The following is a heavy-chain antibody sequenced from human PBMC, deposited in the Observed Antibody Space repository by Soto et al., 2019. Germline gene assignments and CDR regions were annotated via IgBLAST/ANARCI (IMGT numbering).Heavy chain of an antibody. Sequence: EVQLVESGGGLVQPGGSLRLSCAASGFTFSSYWMSWVRQAPGKGLEWVANIKQDGSEKYYVDSVKGRFTISRDNAKNSLYLQMNCLRAEDTAVYYCVRAGDYDFLSGYPERYFDLWGRGTLVTVSS. CDR2: IKQDGSEK. V-gene: IGHV3-7*01. D-gene: IGHD3-3*01. CDR1: GFTFSSYW. CDR3: VRAGDYDFLSGYPERYFDL. J-gene: IGHJ2*01.